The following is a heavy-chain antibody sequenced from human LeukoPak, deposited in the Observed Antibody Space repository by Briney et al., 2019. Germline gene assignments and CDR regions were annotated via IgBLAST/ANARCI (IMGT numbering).Heavy chain of an antibody. CDR2: IKRDGSEK. Sequence: GGSLRLSCVGSGFTFSGYWMSWVRQAPGKGLQWVANIKRDGSEKYYVDSVKGRFTISRDNAKNSLYLQMNSLRVEDTAVYYCARPPNIAAAGQDWGQGTMVTVSS. J-gene: IGHJ4*02. V-gene: IGHV3-7*01. CDR1: GFTFSGYW. CDR3: ARPPNIAAAGQD. D-gene: IGHD6-13*01.